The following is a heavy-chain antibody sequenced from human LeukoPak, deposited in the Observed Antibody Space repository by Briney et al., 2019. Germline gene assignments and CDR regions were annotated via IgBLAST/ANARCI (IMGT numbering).Heavy chain of an antibody. CDR3: AKDLGDSVPDY. CDR1: GFTFSSYG. D-gene: IGHD3-16*01. V-gene: IGHV3-30*18. CDR2: ISYDGSNK. Sequence: HTGGSLRLSCAASGFTFSSYGMHWVRQAPGKGLEWVAVISYDGSNKYYADSVKGRFTISRDNSKNTLYLQMNSLRAEDTAVYYCAKDLGDSVPDYWGQGTLVTVSS. J-gene: IGHJ4*02.